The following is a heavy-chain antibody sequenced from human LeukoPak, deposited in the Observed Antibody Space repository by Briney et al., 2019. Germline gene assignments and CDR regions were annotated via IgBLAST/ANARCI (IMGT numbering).Heavy chain of an antibody. CDR3: ARDGSPFDF. V-gene: IGHV3-7*03. J-gene: IGHJ4*02. Sequence: PGGSLRFSCAASGFTFRSYWMSWVRQAPGKGLEWVANIKQDESEKYYVESVKGRFTISRDNARKSLYLQMNSLRADDTALYYCARDGSPFDFWGQGTLVTVSS. CDR1: GFTFRSYW. CDR2: IKQDESEK.